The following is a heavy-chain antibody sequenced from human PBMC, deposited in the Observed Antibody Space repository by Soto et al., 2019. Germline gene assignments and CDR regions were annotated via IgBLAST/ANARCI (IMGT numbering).Heavy chain of an antibody. Sequence: SETLSLTCTVSGGSISSSSYYWGWIRQPPGKGLEWIGSIYYSGSTYYNPSLKSRVTISVDTSKNQFSLKLSSVTAADTAVYYCARQWDIVLVPAPLTHDYGEGYNWFDPWGQGTLVTVSS. CDR3: ARQWDIVLVPAPLTHDYGEGYNWFDP. CDR2: IYYSGST. V-gene: IGHV4-39*01. CDR1: GGSISSSSYY. D-gene: IGHD2-2*01. J-gene: IGHJ5*02.